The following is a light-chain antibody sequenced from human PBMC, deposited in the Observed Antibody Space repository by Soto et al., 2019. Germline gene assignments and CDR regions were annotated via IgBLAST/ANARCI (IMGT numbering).Light chain of an antibody. CDR3: QKHGSSAWT. J-gene: IGKJ1*01. CDR1: QSVSSSY. Sequence: DIGITNSPATLSMCVSQGATLSCSSSQSVSSSYLAWSQQKPGQAPRLLIYGASSRATGIPDRFSGSGSGTDFTLTISSLEPEDFAVFYCQKHGSSAWTFGQGTKVDI. V-gene: IGKV3-20*01. CDR2: GAS.